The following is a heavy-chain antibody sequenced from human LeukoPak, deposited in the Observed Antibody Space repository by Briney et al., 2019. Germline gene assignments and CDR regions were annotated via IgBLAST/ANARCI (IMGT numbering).Heavy chain of an antibody. CDR2: IWYDGSNK. CDR1: GFTFSCYG. Sequence: GGSLRLSCAASGFTFSCYGMHWVRQAPGKGLEWVAVIWYDGSNKYYADSVKGRFTISRDNSKNTLYLQMNSLGAEDTAVYYCARGANYDYVWGSYRSPLWYFDYWGQGTLVTVSS. D-gene: IGHD3-16*02. V-gene: IGHV3-33*01. J-gene: IGHJ4*02. CDR3: ARGANYDYVWGSYRSPLWYFDY.